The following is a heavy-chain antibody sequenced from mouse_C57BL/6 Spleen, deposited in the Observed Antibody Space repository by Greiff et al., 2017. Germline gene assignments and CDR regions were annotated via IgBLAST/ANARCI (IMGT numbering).Heavy chain of an antibody. CDR1: GFTFSDYG. D-gene: IGHD2-4*01. CDR2: ISSGSSTI. V-gene: IGHV5-17*01. CDR3: ARFYYDSRPAY. Sequence: EVQRVESGGGLVKPGGSLKLSCAASGFTFSDYGMHWVRQAPEKGLEWVAYISSGSSTIYYADTVKGRFTISRDNAKNTLFLQMTSLRSEDTAMYYCARFYYDSRPAYWGQGTLVTVSA. J-gene: IGHJ3*01.